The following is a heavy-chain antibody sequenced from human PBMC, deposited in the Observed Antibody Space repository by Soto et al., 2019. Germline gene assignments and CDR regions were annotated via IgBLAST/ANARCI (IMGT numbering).Heavy chain of an antibody. CDR1: GFTFDDYA. V-gene: IGHV3-9*01. CDR3: AKDALTAVGFHFDF. CDR2: ISSSSGSV. J-gene: IGHJ4*02. D-gene: IGHD4-17*01. Sequence: EVQLVESGGGLVQPGRSLRLSCAASGFTFDDYAMHWVRQAPGKGLEWVSGISSSSGSVGYADSVKGRFTISRDNAKHSLYLQMTSLKAEATALYYCAKDALTAVGFHFDFWGQGTLVTVSS.